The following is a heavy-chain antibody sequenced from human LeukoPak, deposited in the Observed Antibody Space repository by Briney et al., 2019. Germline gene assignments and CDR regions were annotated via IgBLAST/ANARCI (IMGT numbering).Heavy chain of an antibody. D-gene: IGHD3-10*01. CDR1: GYSFTSYW. J-gene: IGHJ3*02. Sequence: GESLKISYKGSGYSFTSYWIGWVRQMPGKGLEWMGIIYPGDSDTRYSPSFQGQVTISADKSISTAYLQWSSLKASDTAMYYCARRLYGSGSPDRSDAFDIWGQGTMVTVSS. V-gene: IGHV5-51*01. CDR3: ARRLYGSGSPDRSDAFDI. CDR2: IYPGDSDT.